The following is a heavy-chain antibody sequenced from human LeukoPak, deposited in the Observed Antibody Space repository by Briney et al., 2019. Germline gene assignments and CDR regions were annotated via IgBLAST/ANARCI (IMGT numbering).Heavy chain of an antibody. CDR1: GGSVSSGSYY. V-gene: IGHV4-61*01. CDR3: ARVGGMTTVTSDY. J-gene: IGHJ4*02. CDR2: IYYSGST. Sequence: KPSETLSLTCTVSGGSVSSGSYYWSWIRQPPGKGLEWIGYIYYSGSTNYNPSLKSRVTISVDTSKNQFSLKLSSVTAADTAVYYCARVGGMTTVTSDYWGQGTLVTVSS. D-gene: IGHD4-17*01.